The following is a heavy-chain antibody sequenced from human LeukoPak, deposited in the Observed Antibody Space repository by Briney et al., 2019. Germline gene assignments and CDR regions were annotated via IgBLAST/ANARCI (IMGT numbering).Heavy chain of an antibody. D-gene: IGHD3-22*01. CDR2: IHHSGST. Sequence: PSETLSLTCTVSGASISSGIYYWSWIRQHPGKGLEWIGYIHHSGSTSYNPSLKSRVTISVDTSKNQFSLKLNSVTAADTAVYYCARDYYDSSGYYYLKWGQGTLVTVSS. CDR1: GASISSGIYY. CDR3: ARDYYDSSGYYYLK. V-gene: IGHV4-31*03. J-gene: IGHJ4*02.